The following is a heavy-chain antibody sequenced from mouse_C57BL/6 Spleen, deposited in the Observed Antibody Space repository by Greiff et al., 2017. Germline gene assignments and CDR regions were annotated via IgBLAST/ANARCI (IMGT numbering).Heavy chain of an antibody. V-gene: IGHV5-4*01. CDR1: GFTFSSYA. Sequence: EVMLVESGGGLVKPGGSLKLSCAASGFTFSSYAMSWVRQTPEKRLEWVATISDGGSYTYYPDNVKGRFTISRDNAKNHLYLQMSHLKSEDTAMYYCAREAAQAPYYFDYWGQGTTLTVSS. J-gene: IGHJ2*01. D-gene: IGHD3-2*02. CDR2: ISDGGSYT. CDR3: AREAAQAPYYFDY.